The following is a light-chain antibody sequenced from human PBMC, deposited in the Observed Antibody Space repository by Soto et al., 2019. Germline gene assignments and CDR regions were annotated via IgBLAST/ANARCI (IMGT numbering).Light chain of an antibody. CDR3: ASYTSSSPGV. J-gene: IGLJ2*01. Sequence: QSALTQPASVSGSPGQSITISCTGTSSDVGGYNSVSWYQQPPGKAPKLMIYDVSNRPSGVSNRFSASKSGNTASLTISGLQAEDEADYYCASYTSSSPGVFGGGTKLTVL. CDR1: SSDVGGYNS. V-gene: IGLV2-14*01. CDR2: DVS.